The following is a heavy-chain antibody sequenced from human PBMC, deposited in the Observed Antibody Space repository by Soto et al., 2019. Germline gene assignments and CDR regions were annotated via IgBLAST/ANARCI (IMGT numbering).Heavy chain of an antibody. CDR2: IYHSEST. V-gene: IGHV4-30-2*01. J-gene: IGHJ5*02. CDR3: ARDQLEGNWFDP. Sequence: QLHLQESGSGLVRPSQTLSLTCVDSGGSISSGGYSWKWIRQPPGKGLEWIGYIYHSESTLYNPSLKSRVTISVDKSTNQFSLKLTSVTAADTAVYYCARDQLEGNWFDPWGQGTLVTVSS. D-gene: IGHD1-1*01. CDR1: GGSISSGGYS.